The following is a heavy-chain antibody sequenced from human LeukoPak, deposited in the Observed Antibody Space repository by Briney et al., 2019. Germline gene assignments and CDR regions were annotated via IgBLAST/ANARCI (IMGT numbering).Heavy chain of an antibody. CDR2: IGSSDSTT. CDR3: AKDLAQ. D-gene: IGHD2-21*01. J-gene: IGHJ4*02. CDR1: GFTFSSYW. Sequence: GGSLRLSCAASGFTFSSYWMSWVRQAPGKGLEWVSSIGSSDSTTSYADSVKGRFTISRDNSKNTLYLQMNSLRAEDTAVYYCAKDLAQWGQGTLVTVSS. V-gene: IGHV3-23*01.